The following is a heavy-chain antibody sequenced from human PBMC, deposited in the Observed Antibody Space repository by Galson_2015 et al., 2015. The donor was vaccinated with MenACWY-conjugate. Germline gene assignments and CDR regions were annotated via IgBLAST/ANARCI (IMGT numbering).Heavy chain of an antibody. J-gene: IGHJ6*02. CDR3: PSHLGVMDV. Sequence: SGAEVKKPGESLTISCKGSGYSFTSYWIGWVRQMPGKGLEXMGIIYPGDSGTRYSPPFQGQVTISADKSTSTPSLQWSSLKAPDPPMYYCPSHLGVMDVWAQGTTVTVPS. V-gene: IGHV5-51*01. CDR1: GYSFTSYW. D-gene: IGHD3-16*01. CDR2: IYPGDSGT.